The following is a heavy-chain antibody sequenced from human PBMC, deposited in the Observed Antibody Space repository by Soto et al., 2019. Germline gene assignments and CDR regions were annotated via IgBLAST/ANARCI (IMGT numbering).Heavy chain of an antibody. CDR3: ARGPDYEGYFDY. Sequence: SVKVSCKASGGTFSNYAIAWLRQAPGQGLEWMGGIILPFGTPNYAQKFQGRVTISADESMTTAYMEMSGLTSEDMAVYYCARGPDYEGYFDYWGRGTLVTVSS. CDR1: GGTFSNYA. CDR2: IILPFGTP. J-gene: IGHJ4*02. D-gene: IGHD4-17*01. V-gene: IGHV1-69*13.